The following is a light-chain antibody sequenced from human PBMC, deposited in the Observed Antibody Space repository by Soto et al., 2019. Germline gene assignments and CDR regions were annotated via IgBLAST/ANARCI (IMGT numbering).Light chain of an antibody. CDR3: QRSYGSPPWT. J-gene: IGKJ1*01. V-gene: IGKV1-27*01. CDR2: AAS. CDR1: QDIRNW. Sequence: DIQMTQSPSILSASVGDRVTSTCRASQDIRNWLAWYQQKPGKVPKLLIYAASSLQSGVPSRFSGSGSGTDFTLTISRLQPEDFATYYCQRSYGSPPWTFGQGTKVDIK.